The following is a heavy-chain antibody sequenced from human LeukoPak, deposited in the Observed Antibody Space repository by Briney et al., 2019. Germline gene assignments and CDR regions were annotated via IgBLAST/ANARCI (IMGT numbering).Heavy chain of an antibody. J-gene: IGHJ4*02. CDR2: IGSSGSTI. CDR3: ARDHYYDSSGYYLFY. Sequence: PGGSLRLSCAASGFTFSDYYMSWLRQAPGEGLEGVSYIGSSGSTIYYADSVKGRFTISRDNAKNSLYLQMNSLRAEDTAVYYCARDHYYDSSGYYLFYWGQGTLVTVSS. D-gene: IGHD3-22*01. V-gene: IGHV3-11*04. CDR1: GFTFSDYY.